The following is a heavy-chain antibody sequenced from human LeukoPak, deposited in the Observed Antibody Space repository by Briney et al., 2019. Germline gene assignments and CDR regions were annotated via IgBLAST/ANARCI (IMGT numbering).Heavy chain of an antibody. CDR1: GGTFSSYA. CDR3: ASDYSDAFDI. V-gene: IGHV1-69*13. J-gene: IGHJ3*02. CDR2: IIPIFGTA. D-gene: IGHD2-15*01. Sequence: SVKVSCKASGGTFSSYAISWVRQAPGQGLEWMGGIIPIFGTANYAQKFQGRVTITADESTSTAYMEPSSLRSEDTAVYYCASDYSDAFDIWGQGTMVTVSS.